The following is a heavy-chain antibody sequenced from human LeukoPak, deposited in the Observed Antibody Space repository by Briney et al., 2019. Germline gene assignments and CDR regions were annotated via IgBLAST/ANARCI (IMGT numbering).Heavy chain of an antibody. CDR2: IIPILGIA. J-gene: IGHJ4*02. D-gene: IGHD3-9*01. Sequence: SVKVSCKASGGTFSSYAISWVRQAPGQGLEWMGRIIPILGIANYAQKFQGRVTITADQYTSTAYMELSSLRSEDTAVYYCARGTFDILTGYYANFAYWGPGTLVTVSS. CDR3: ARGTFDILTGYYANFAY. V-gene: IGHV1-69*04. CDR1: GGTFSSYA.